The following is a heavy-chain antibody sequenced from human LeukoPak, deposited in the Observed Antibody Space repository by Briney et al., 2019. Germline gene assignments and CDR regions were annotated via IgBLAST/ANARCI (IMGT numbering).Heavy chain of an antibody. D-gene: IGHD6-13*01. CDR2: LGTNGDS. CDR3: TRELRGIASYYHGMDV. J-gene: IGHJ6*02. V-gene: IGHV3-13*01. Sequence: QAGGSLRLSCVASGFSFSTYDMYWVRQAAGRGLEWVSALGTNGDSYYLGTVKGRFTISRDDGKNSLYLQMNSLGVEDTAVYYCTRELRGIASYYHGMDVWGQGTTVTVSS. CDR1: GFSFSTYD.